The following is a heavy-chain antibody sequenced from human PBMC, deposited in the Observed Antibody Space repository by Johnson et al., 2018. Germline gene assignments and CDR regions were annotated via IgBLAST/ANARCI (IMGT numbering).Heavy chain of an antibody. CDR1: GFTFDDYA. J-gene: IGHJ6*02. CDR3: AKGSRRYYYGSGGSYYCYGMDV. V-gene: IGHV3-9*01. D-gene: IGHD3-10*01. Sequence: EVQLVESGGGLVKPGGSLRLSCAASGFTFDDYAMHWVRQAPGKGLEWVSGISWNSGSIGYADSVKGRFTISRDNAKNSLYLQMNSLRAEDTALYYCAKGSRRYYYGSGGSYYCYGMDVWGQGTTVTVSS. CDR2: ISWNSGSI.